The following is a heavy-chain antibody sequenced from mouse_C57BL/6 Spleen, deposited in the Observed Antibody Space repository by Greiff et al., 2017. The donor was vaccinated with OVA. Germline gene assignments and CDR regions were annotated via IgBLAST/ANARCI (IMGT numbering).Heavy chain of an antibody. V-gene: IGHV1-52*01. Sequence: VQLQQPGAELVRPGSSVKLSCKASGYTFTSYWMHWVKQRPIQGLEWIGNIDPSDSETHYNQKFKDKATLTVDKSSSTAYMQLSSLTSEDSAVYYCARFITTVATYGYFDVWGTGTTVTVSS. D-gene: IGHD1-1*01. CDR2: IDPSDSET. J-gene: IGHJ1*03. CDR3: ARFITTVATYGYFDV. CDR1: GYTFTSYW.